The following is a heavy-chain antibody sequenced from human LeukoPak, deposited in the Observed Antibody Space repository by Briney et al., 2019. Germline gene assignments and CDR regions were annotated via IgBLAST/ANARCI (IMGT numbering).Heavy chain of an antibody. Sequence: ASVKVSCKASGYTFTSYAMNWVRQAPGQGLEWMGWINTNTGNPTYAQGFTGRFVFSLDASVSTAYLQISSLKAEDTAVYYCARSHYDFWSGYYIPLNYWGQGTLVTVSS. J-gene: IGHJ4*02. CDR2: INTNTGNP. V-gene: IGHV7-4-1*02. CDR3: ARSHYDFWSGYYIPLNY. D-gene: IGHD3-3*01. CDR1: GYTFTSYA.